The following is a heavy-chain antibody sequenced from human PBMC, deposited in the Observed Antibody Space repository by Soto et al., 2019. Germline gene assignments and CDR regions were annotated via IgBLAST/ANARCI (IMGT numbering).Heavy chain of an antibody. V-gene: IGHV4-39*01. CDR1: GDFISSGNYY. J-gene: IGHJ4*02. D-gene: IGHD4-4*01. CDR3: ARRGYCVSFNCPYYSLDV. Sequence: PSETLSLTCTVSGDFISSGNYYWGWIRQPPGKGLEWIGSVYNSGNTYYSPSLKSRVTMSVDTSKNQFSLNLNSVTAADTAVYFCARRGYCVSFNCPYYSLDVWGQGTLVTVSS. CDR2: VYNSGNT.